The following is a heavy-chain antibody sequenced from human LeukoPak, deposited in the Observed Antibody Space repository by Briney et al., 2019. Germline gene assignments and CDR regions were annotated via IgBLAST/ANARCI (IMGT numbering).Heavy chain of an antibody. CDR2: ISDDGRSK. CDR1: GFSFISYG. D-gene: IGHD4-17*01. V-gene: IGHV3-30*18. CDR3: AKRPSDYGDYVSYFDY. J-gene: IGHJ4*02. Sequence: GGSLRLSCAASGFSFISYGMPWVRQAPGKGLVGVGVISDDGRSKDYADSVKGRFTISRDNSKDTLYLQMNSLRDEDTAVYYCAKRPSDYGDYVSYFDYWGQGTLVTVSS.